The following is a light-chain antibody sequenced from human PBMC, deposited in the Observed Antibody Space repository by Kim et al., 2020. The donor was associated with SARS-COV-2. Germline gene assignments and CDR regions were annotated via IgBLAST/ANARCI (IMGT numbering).Light chain of an antibody. CDR1: NIGTYN. J-gene: IGLJ1*01. CDR3: QVCTSTTAV. V-gene: IGLV3-9*01. Sequence: SYELTQPLSVSVALGQTASITCGGNNIGTYNVHWYQLKPGQAPVMVIYRDDNRPSGIPERFSGSNSGHTATLTIRRAQSGDAADYYCQVCTSTTAVFGTGTKVTV. CDR2: RDD.